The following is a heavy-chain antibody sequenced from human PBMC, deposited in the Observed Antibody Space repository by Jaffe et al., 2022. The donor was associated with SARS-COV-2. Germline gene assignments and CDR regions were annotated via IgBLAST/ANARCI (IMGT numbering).Heavy chain of an antibody. CDR2: IYYSGST. V-gene: IGHV4-39*01. Sequence: QLQLQESGPGLVKPSETLSLTCTVSGGSISSSSYYWGWIRQPPGKGLEWIGSIYYSGSTYYNPSLKSRVTISVDTSKNQFSLKLSSVTAADTAVYYCARHRGQPLPNYYYYYMDVWGKGTTVTVSS. CDR3: ARHRGQPLPNYYYYYMDV. D-gene: IGHD2-2*01. J-gene: IGHJ6*03. CDR1: GGSISSSSYY.